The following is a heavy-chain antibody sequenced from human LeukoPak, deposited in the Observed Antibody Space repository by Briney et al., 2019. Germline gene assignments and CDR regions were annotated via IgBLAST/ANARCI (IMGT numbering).Heavy chain of an antibody. CDR2: INPSGGST. V-gene: IGHV1-46*01. J-gene: IGHJ4*02. Sequence: GASVKVSCKASGYTFTSYYMHWVRQAPGQGLEWMGIINPSGGSTSYAQKFQGRVTMTRDTSTSTVYMELSSLRSEDTAVYYCARALTRLSYYNPSFDYWGQGTLVTVSS. CDR3: ARALTRLSYYNPSFDY. CDR1: GYTFTSYY. D-gene: IGHD3-10*01.